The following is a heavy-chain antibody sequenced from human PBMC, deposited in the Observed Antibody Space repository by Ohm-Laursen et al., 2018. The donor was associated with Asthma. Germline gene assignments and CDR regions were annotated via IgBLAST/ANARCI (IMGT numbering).Heavy chain of an antibody. D-gene: IGHD3-22*01. CDR3: AREYYDSSGYYPNYYYGMDV. CDR1: GYTFTNYA. Sequence: ASVKVSCKASGYTFTNYAIHWVRQAPGQRLEWMGWINAGNANTKYSQKFQGRVTITRDTSTNTGYMELSSLRSEDTAVYYCAREYYDSSGYYPNYYYGMDVWGQGATVTVSS. CDR2: INAGNANT. V-gene: IGHV1-3*01. J-gene: IGHJ6*02.